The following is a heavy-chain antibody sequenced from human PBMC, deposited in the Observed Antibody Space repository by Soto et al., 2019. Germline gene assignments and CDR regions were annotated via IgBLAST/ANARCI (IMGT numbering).Heavy chain of an antibody. CDR3: AKVSSTNVYNFDS. CDR2: ISVSGGST. CDR1: GYTFSSYA. Sequence: EVHLLESGGGLVQPGGSLRLSCAASGYTFSSYAMSWVRQAPGMGLEWVSAISVSGGSTYYADSVRGRFTISRDNSKNTLSLQMTSLRAEDTAVYFCAKVSSTNVYNFDSWGQGTLVTVSS. V-gene: IGHV3-23*01. J-gene: IGHJ4*02. D-gene: IGHD1-1*01.